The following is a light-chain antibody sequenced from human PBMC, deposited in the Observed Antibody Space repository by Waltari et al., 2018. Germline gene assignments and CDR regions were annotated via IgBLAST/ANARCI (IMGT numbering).Light chain of an antibody. CDR2: AAS. V-gene: IGKV3-15*01. Sequence: EIVMTQSPATLSLSPGERAALSCRASQSAWPNLAWYQHKPGQPPRLLIFAASTRATGVPARFSASGSGTEFTLTISNLQSEDFATYYCQQYNEWPPWTFGQGTKVEIK. CDR1: QSAWPN. J-gene: IGKJ1*01. CDR3: QQYNEWPPWT.